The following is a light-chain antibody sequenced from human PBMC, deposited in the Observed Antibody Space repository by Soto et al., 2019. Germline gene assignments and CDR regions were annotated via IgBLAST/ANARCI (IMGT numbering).Light chain of an antibody. CDR1: QSVSTN. CDR2: GTS. V-gene: IGKV3-11*01. J-gene: IGKJ5*01. CDR3: QQRSNWPPIT. Sequence: EIVLTQSPGTLSLSPGERATLSCRASQSVSTNLAWYQQKPGQAPRLLIYGTSTRATGIPGRFSGSGSGTAFTLTISRLEPEDFAIYYCQQRSNWPPITFGQGTRLEIK.